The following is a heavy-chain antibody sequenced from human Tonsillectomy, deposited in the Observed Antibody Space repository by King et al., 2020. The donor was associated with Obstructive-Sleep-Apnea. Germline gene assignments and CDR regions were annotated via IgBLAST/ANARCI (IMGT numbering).Heavy chain of an antibody. CDR2: ISTTSTYI. Sequence: QLVQSGGGLVKPGGSLRLSCAASGFTFSNYNMNWVRQAPGKGLEWVSSISTTSTYIYYADSLRGRFTISRDNAKNSLYLQMNSLRAEDTAVYYCASDLDCGGDCYSSDYWGQGTLVTVSS. J-gene: IGHJ4*02. CDR3: ASDLDCGGDCYSSDY. CDR1: GFTFSNYN. V-gene: IGHV3-21*01. D-gene: IGHD2-21*02.